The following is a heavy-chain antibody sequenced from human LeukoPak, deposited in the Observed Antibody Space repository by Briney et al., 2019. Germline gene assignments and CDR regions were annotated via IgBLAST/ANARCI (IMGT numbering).Heavy chain of an antibody. CDR2: ISYDGSNK. CDR1: GFTFSSYA. D-gene: IGHD6-6*01. J-gene: IGHJ4*02. CDR3: ARSDSLGGSSSAVDY. Sequence: GGSLRLSCAASGFTFSSYAMRWVRQAPGKGLEWVAVISYDGSNKYYADSVKGRFTISRDNSKNTLYLQMNSLRAEDTAVYHCARSDSLGGSSSAVDYWGQGTLVTVSS. V-gene: IGHV3-30*01.